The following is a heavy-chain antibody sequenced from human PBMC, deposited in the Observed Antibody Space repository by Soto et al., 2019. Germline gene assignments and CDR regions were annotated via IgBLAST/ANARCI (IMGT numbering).Heavy chain of an antibody. CDR2: ISAYNGNT. CDR1: GYTFTSYG. CDR3: ARERAAAGTPPPWGLYYYGMDV. J-gene: IGHJ6*02. V-gene: IGHV1-18*01. D-gene: IGHD6-13*01. Sequence: GASVKVSCKASGYTFTSYGISWVRLAPGQGLEWMGWISAYNGNTNYAQKLQGRVTMTTDTSTSTAYMELRSLRSDDTAVYYCARERAAAGTPPPWGLYYYGMDVWGQGTTVTVSS.